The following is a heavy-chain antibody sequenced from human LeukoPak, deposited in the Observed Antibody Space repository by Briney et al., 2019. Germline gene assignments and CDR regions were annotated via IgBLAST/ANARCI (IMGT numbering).Heavy chain of an antibody. Sequence: GASVKVSCKASGYTFTSDIYWVRQATGQGLEWMGWINPSSGNTDYAPKFQGRVTMTRDISIRTADMELSSLRSEDTAVYYCARGALSRDCSGGSGYHFDIWGQGTMVTVSS. CDR2: INPSSGNT. J-gene: IGHJ3*02. V-gene: IGHV1-8*01. CDR3: ARGALSRDCSGGSGYHFDI. CDR1: GYTFTSD. D-gene: IGHD2-15*01.